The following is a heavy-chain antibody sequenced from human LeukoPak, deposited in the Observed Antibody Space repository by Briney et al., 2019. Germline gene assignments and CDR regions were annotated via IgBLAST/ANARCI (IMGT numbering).Heavy chain of an antibody. CDR1: GFTLSNAW. CDR3: TTEVPVTTVDY. J-gene: IGHJ4*02. D-gene: IGHD4-17*01. V-gene: IGHV3-15*01. Sequence: GGSLRLSCAASGFTLSNAWLSWVGQAPGKGLGWVGRIKSKTDGGTTDYAAPVKGRFTISRDDSKNTLYLQMNSLKTEDTAVYYCTTEVPVTTVDYWGQGTLVTVSS. CDR2: IKSKTDGGTT.